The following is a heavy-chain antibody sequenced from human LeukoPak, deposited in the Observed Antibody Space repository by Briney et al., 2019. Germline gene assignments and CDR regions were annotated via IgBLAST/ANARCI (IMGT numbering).Heavy chain of an antibody. Sequence: PSETLSLTCTVSGGSISSYYWSWIRQPPGKGLEWIGYIYYSGSTNYNPSLKSRVTISVDTSKNQFSLKLSSVTAADTAVYYCARDRRIAAAGLFYYYYGMDVWGQGTTVTVSS. V-gene: IGHV4-59*13. D-gene: IGHD6-13*01. CDR1: GGSISSYY. CDR3: ARDRRIAAAGLFYYYYGMDV. J-gene: IGHJ6*02. CDR2: IYYSGST.